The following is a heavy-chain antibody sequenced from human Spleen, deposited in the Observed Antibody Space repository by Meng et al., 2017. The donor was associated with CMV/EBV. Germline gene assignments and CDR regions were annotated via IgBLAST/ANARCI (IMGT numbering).Heavy chain of an antibody. CDR3: ARLPVVGAAFDY. Sequence: SETLSLTCAVYGGSFSSYYWGWIRQPPGKGLEWIGSIYYSGSTYYNPSLKSRVTISVDTSKNQFSLKLSSVTAADTAVYYCARLPVVGAAFDYWGQGTLVTVSS. J-gene: IGHJ4*02. CDR2: IYYSGST. V-gene: IGHV4-39*01. D-gene: IGHD1-26*01. CDR1: GGSFSSYY.